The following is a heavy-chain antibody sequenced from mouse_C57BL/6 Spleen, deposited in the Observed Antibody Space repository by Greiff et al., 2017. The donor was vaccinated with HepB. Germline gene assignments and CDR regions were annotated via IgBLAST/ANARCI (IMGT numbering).Heavy chain of an antibody. CDR2: FYPGGGYT. J-gene: IGHJ2*01. D-gene: IGHD3-2*02. CDR1: GYTFTNYW. CDR3: ERFNDNSGDDY. V-gene: IGHV1-63*01. Sequence: VQLLESGAELVRPGTSVKMSCKASGYTFTNYWIGWVKQRPGHGLEWIGDFYPGGGYTNYNEKFKGKATLTANKSSRTAYMQFSSLTSEDSAIYYCERFNDNSGDDYWGQGTTLTVSS.